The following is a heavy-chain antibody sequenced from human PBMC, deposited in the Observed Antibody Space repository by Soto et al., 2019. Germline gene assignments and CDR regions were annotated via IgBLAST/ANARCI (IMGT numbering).Heavy chain of an antibody. Sequence: RSLTRIFSGCYITGCGYFLSYVPPDPVKGLWMFCDTNHTGDTTYNPSLKSRVMISVDTAKAQFSLNVTSVTAADTAVYYCAREVGYYNAARRNLYFDYWGPGTLDTVSS. CDR3: AREVGYYNAARRNLYFDY. CDR1: GCYITGCGYF. V-gene: IGHV4-31*03. J-gene: IGHJ4*02. CDR2: TNHTGDT. D-gene: IGHD3-10*01.